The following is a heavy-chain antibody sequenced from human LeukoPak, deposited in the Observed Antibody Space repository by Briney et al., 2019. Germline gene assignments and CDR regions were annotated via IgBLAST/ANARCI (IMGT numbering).Heavy chain of an antibody. CDR1: GGSISSSNW. Sequence: PSETLSLTCAVSGGSISSSNWWSWVRQPPGKGLEWIGEIYHSGSTNYNPSLKSRVTISVDKSKNQFSLKLSSVTAADTAVYYCARSFYGNNYYFDSWGQEPLVTVPS. CDR3: ARSFYGNNYYFDS. V-gene: IGHV4-4*02. J-gene: IGHJ4*02. D-gene: IGHD2/OR15-2a*01. CDR2: IYHSGST.